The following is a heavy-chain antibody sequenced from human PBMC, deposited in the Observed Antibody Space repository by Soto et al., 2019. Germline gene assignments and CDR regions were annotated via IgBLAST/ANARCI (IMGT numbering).Heavy chain of an antibody. Sequence: QIQLVQSGPEVKKPGASLKVSCKAYDFSFTSHGISWVRQAPGQGLEWMGWISLYNGNTNYAQQFQGRVTMTTDTSTSTAYMVLRSRRSDDTAMDFCAICHLELFRFDYWGQGALVTVSS. V-gene: IGHV1-18*04. D-gene: IGHD3-10*01. CDR2: ISLYNGNT. CDR1: DFSFTSHG. J-gene: IGHJ4*02. CDR3: AICHLELFRFDY.